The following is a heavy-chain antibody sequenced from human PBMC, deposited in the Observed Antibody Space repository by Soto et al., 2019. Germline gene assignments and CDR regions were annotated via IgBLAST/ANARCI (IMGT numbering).Heavy chain of an antibody. V-gene: IGHV1-2*02. CDR2: INPNSGGT. J-gene: IGHJ6*02. CDR1: GYTFTGYY. Sequence: GASVKVSCKASGYTFTGYYMHGVRQAPGQGLEWMGWINPNSGGTNYAQKFQGRVTMTRDTSISTAYMELSRLRSDDTAVYYCARVHLGEYYYYGMDVWGQGTTVTVSS. CDR3: ARVHLGEYYYYGMDV. D-gene: IGHD3-16*01.